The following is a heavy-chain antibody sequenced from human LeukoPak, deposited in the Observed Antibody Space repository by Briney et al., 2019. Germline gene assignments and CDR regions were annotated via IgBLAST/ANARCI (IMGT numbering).Heavy chain of an antibody. Sequence: ASVKVSCKASGYTFTVKFLHWLRQAPGQGLEWMGGIEPNSGVTVYGQKFRGRVTVTRDTSVSTAYMELSRLRSDDTAVYYCAIENHYDRSGYSNAYDYWGQGALVNVSS. J-gene: IGHJ4*02. V-gene: IGHV1-2*02. D-gene: IGHD3-22*01. CDR2: IEPNSGVT. CDR3: AIENHYDRSGYSNAYDY. CDR1: GYTFTVKF.